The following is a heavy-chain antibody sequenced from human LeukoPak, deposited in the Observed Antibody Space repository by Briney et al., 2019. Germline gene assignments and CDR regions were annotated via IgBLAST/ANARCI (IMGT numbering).Heavy chain of an antibody. CDR3: ARVVVTARTRGYYYYYGMDV. D-gene: IGHD2-21*02. CDR2: INQSGST. CDR1: GGSFSGYY. V-gene: IGHV4-34*01. Sequence: SETLSLTCAVYGGSFSGYYWSWIRQPPGKGLEWIGEINQSGSTNYNPSLKSRVTISVDTSKNQFSLKLSSVTAADTAVYYCARVVVTARTRGYYYYYGMDVWGQGTTVTVSS. J-gene: IGHJ6*02.